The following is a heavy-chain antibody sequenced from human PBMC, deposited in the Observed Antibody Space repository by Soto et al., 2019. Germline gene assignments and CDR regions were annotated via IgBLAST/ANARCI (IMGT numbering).Heavy chain of an antibody. V-gene: IGHV4-59*01. CDR3: ARGVSIYYYYMDV. D-gene: IGHD2-8*01. Sequence: PSETLSLTCTVSGGTISSYDWSWIRQPPGKGLEWIGYIYYSGSTNYNPSLKSRVTISVDTSKNQFSLKLSSVTAADTAVYYCARGVSIYYYYMDVWGKGTTVTVSS. J-gene: IGHJ6*03. CDR2: IYYSGST. CDR1: GGTISSYD.